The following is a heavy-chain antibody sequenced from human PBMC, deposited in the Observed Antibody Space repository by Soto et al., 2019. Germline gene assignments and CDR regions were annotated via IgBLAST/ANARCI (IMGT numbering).Heavy chain of an antibody. CDR3: ARDRGDCSSTSCYTDYYYYGMDV. D-gene: IGHD2-2*02. CDR2: IYYSGST. CDR1: GGSISSGGYY. V-gene: IGHV4-31*03. Sequence: QVQLQESGLGLVKPSQTLSLTCTVSGGSISSGGYYWSWIRQHPGKGLEWIGYIYYSGSTYYNPSLKSRVTISVDTSKNQFSLKLSSVTAADTAVYYCARDRGDCSSTSCYTDYYYYGMDVWGQGTRSPSP. J-gene: IGHJ6*02.